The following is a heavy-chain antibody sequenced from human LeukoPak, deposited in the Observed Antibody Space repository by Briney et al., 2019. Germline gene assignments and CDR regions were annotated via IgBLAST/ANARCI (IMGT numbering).Heavy chain of an antibody. CDR1: GFNFRSHG. J-gene: IGHJ4*02. V-gene: IGHV3-33*01. D-gene: IGHD1/OR15-1a*01. CDR2: IWYDGSNK. Sequence: GGSLRLSCGASGFNFRSHGMHWVRQAPGKGLEWVGIIWYDGSNKYYADSVKGRFTISRDNSKNTLYLQMDSLRAEDTAIYYCARDRGTTTSTGAKGYFDSWGQGTLVTVSS. CDR3: ARDRGTTTSTGAKGYFDS.